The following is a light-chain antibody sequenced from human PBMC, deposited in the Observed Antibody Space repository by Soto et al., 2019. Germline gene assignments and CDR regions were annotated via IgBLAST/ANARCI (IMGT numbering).Light chain of an antibody. CDR1: TGAVTSGHY. CDR3: LLFYSGPWV. V-gene: IGLV7-46*01. J-gene: IGLJ3*02. CDR2: DTN. Sequence: QAVVTQEPSLTVSPGGTVTLTCGSNTGAVTSGHYPYWFQQKPGQAPRTLIYDTNNKLSWTPAQFSGSLFGGKAALTLSGAQPEDEAEYYCLLFYSGPWVFGGGTKLTVL.